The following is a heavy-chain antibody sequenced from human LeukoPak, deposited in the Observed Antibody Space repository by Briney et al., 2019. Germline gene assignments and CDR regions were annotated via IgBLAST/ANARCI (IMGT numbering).Heavy chain of an antibody. CDR1: GYTFTGYF. V-gene: IGHV1-2*02. J-gene: IGHJ4*02. Sequence: ASVEVSCKASGYTFTGYFMHWVRQAPGQGLEWMAWINPNTGGTEYAQSFQGRVTVTRDTSISTTYMELSSLGSDDTAVYYCARLYDSSGYYYFDYWGQGTLVTVAS. D-gene: IGHD3-22*01. CDR3: ARLYDSSGYYYFDY. CDR2: INPNTGGT.